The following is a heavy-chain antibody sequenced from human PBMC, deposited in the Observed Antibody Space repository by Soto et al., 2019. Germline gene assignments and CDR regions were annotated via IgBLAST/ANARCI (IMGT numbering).Heavy chain of an antibody. D-gene: IGHD3-9*01. CDR1: GFTFSSYA. Sequence: GGSLRLSCAASGFTFSSYAMHWVRQAPGKGLEWVAVISYDGSNKYYADSVKGRFTISRDNSKNTLYLQMNSLRAEDTAVYYCARAHYFDWLSDFDYWSQGTLVTVSS. CDR2: ISYDGSNK. J-gene: IGHJ4*02. CDR3: ARAHYFDWLSDFDY. V-gene: IGHV3-30-3*01.